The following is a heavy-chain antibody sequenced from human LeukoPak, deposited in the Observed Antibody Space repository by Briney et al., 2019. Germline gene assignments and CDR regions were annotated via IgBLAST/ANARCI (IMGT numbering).Heavy chain of an antibody. CDR1: GFTFDDYA. V-gene: IGHV3-43D*03. CDR2: ISWDGGST. CDR3: ARGDDRGYTSTWSFDY. Sequence: GGSLRLSCAASGFTFDDYAMHWVRQAPGKGLEWVSLISWDGGSTYYADSVKGRFTISRDNSKNSLYLQMNSLRAEDAAVYYCARGDDRGYTSTWSFDYWGQGTLVTVSS. J-gene: IGHJ4*02. D-gene: IGHD6-13*01.